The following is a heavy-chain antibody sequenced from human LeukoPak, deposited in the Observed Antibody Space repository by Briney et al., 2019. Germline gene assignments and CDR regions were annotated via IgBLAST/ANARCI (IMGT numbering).Heavy chain of an antibody. V-gene: IGHV3-33*01. Sequence: GGSLRLSCAASGFTFSSYGMHWVRQAPGKGLEWVAVIWYDGSNKYYADSVKGRFTISRDNSNSTLHLQMDSLRAEDTAVYYCARSPWFGESASFDYWGQGILVTVSS. J-gene: IGHJ4*02. D-gene: IGHD3-10*01. CDR3: ARSPWFGESASFDY. CDR1: GFTFSSYG. CDR2: IWYDGSNK.